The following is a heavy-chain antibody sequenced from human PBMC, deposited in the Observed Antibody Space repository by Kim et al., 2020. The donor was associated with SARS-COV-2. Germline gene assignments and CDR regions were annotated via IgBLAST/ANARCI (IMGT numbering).Heavy chain of an antibody. V-gene: IGHV4-59*13. CDR2: IYYSGST. D-gene: IGHD3-3*01. CDR3: ARGLLRPGNFWSGALGGGMDV. Sequence: SETLSLTCTVSGGSISSYYWSWIRQPPGKGLEWIGYIYYSGSTNYNPSLKSRVTISVDTSKNQFSLKLSSVTAADTAVYYCARGLLRPGNFWSGALGGGMDVWGQGTTVTVSS. J-gene: IGHJ6*02. CDR1: GGSISSYY.